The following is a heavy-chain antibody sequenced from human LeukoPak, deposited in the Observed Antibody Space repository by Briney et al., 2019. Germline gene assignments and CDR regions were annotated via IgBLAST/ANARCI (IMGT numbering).Heavy chain of an antibody. J-gene: IGHJ4*02. Sequence: PGGSLRLSCAASGFTFSSYSMNWVRRAPGKGLEWVSYISSSRYIYYADSVKGRFTISRDNAKNSLYLQMNSLRAEDTAVYYCARISGWYGGGYFDYWGQGTLVTVSS. CDR2: ISSSRYI. CDR1: GFTFSSYS. V-gene: IGHV3-21*05. D-gene: IGHD6-19*01. CDR3: ARISGWYGGGYFDY.